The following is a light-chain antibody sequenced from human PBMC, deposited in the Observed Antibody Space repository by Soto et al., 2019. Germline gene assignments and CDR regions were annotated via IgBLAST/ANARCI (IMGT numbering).Light chain of an antibody. J-gene: IGLJ2*01. V-gene: IGLV2-11*01. Sequence: QSALTQPRSVSGSPGQSVTISCTGTSSDVGGYNYVSWYQQHPSKAPKLMIYDVSKRPSGVPDRFSGSKSGNTASLTISGLQAEHEADYYCCSYAGSYSVVFGGGTQLTVL. CDR2: DVS. CDR3: CSYAGSYSVV. CDR1: SSDVGGYNY.